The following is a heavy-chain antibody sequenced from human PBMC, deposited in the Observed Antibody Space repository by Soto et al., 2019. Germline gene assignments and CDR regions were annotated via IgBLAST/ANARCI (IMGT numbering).Heavy chain of an antibody. Sequence: PGGSLRLSCAASGFTFSSYGMHWVRQAPGKGLEWVAVISYDGSNKYYADSVKGRFTISRDNSKNTLYLQMNSLRAEDTAVYYCAKDPQWSSGYYADYWGQGTLVTVSS. V-gene: IGHV3-30*18. CDR2: ISYDGSNK. CDR1: GFTFSSYG. CDR3: AKDPQWSSGYYADY. D-gene: IGHD3-22*01. J-gene: IGHJ4*02.